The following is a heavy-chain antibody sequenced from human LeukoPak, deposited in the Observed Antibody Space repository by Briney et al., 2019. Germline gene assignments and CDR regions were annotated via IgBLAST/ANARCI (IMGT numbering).Heavy chain of an antibody. CDR2: VGGNDGGT. V-gene: IGHV3-23*01. J-gene: IGHJ4*02. Sequence: GGSLRLSCAASGFPFSSYAMSWVRQAPGKGLEWVSGVGGNDGGTFYADSVKGRFTISRDNSKNTLYLQMNSLRAEETGIYFCAKSTPSGLGVVGHWGQGTLVTVSS. D-gene: IGHD5-12*01. CDR3: AKSTPSGLGVVGH. CDR1: GFPFSSYA.